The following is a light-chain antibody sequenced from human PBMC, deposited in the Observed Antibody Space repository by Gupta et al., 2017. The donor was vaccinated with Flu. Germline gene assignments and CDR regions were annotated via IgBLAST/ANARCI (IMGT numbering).Light chain of an antibody. CDR2: LAS. CDR3: QQYYSTPWT. CDR1: QSVLYRSNNKTY. Sequence: DIVMTQSPDSLAVSLGARATINCKSSQSVLYRSNNKTYLAWSQQKPGQPPKLLIYLASTRESGVPDRFSGSGSGTYFTLTISSLQAEDVAVYYCQQYYSTPWTFGQGTRVEIK. V-gene: IGKV4-1*01. J-gene: IGKJ1*01.